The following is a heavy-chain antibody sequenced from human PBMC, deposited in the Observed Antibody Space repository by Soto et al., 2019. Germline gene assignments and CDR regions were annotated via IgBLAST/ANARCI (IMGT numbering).Heavy chain of an antibody. J-gene: IGHJ4*02. D-gene: IGHD1-26*01. CDR3: AKDRGGSYYVADY. V-gene: IGHV3-30*18. Sequence: GGSLRLSCAASGFTFSSYGMHWVRQAPGKGLEWVAVISYDGSNKYYADSVKGRFTISRDNSKNTLYLQMNSLRAEDTAVYYCAKDRGGSYYVADYWGQGTLVTVSS. CDR1: GFTFSSYG. CDR2: ISYDGSNK.